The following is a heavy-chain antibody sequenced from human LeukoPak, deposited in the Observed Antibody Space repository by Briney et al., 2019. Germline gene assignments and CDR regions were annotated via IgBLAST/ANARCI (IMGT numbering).Heavy chain of an antibody. Sequence: SETLSLTCTVSGGSISSYYWSWIRQPPGNGLEWIGYIYYSGSTNYNPSLKSRVTISVDTSKNQFSLKLSSVTAADTAVYYCASSEPEGPSYFDYWGQGTLVTVSS. CDR3: ASSEPEGPSYFDY. CDR2: IYYSGST. V-gene: IGHV4-59*08. D-gene: IGHD1-14*01. CDR1: GGSISSYY. J-gene: IGHJ4*02.